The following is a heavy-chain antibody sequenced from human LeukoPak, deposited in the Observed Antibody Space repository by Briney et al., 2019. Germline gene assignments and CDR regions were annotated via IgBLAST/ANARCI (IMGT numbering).Heavy chain of an antibody. J-gene: IGHJ4*02. CDR2: ISGSGGST. CDR3: AKDQCGYDLTDFDY. D-gene: IGHD5-12*01. Sequence: GASLRLSCAASGFTFSSYAMSWVRQAPGKGLEWVSAISGSGGSTYYADSVKGRFTISRDNSKNTLYLQMNSLRAEDTAVYYCAKDQCGYDLTDFDYWGQGTLVTVSS. V-gene: IGHV3-23*01. CDR1: GFTFSSYA.